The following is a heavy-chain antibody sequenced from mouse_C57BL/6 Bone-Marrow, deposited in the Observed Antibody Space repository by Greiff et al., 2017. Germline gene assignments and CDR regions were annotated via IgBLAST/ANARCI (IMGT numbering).Heavy chain of an antibody. V-gene: IGHV1-58*01. CDR3: AVTTVVANYAMDY. CDR1: GYTFTSYG. D-gene: IGHD1-1*01. J-gene: IGHJ4*01. Sequence: EVQLQQSGAELVRPGSSVKMSCKTSGYTFTSYGINWVTQRPGPGLEWIGYIYIGNGYTEYNEKFNGKATLTSDTSSSTAYMQISSLTSEDSAIYFWAVTTVVANYAMDYWGQGTSVTVSS. CDR2: IYIGNGYT.